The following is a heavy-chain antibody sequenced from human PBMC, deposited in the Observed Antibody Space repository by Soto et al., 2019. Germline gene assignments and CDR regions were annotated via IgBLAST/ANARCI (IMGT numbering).Heavy chain of an antibody. Sequence: EVQLVESGGGLVKPGGSLRLSCAASGFTFSNAWMNWVRQAPGKGLEWVGRIKSKTDGGTTDYAAPVKGRFTISRDDSKNTLYLQMNSLKTEDTAVYYCTTDSSATMIVVGRGVGDRRRGFDYWGQGTLVTVSS. CDR2: IKSKTDGGTT. V-gene: IGHV3-15*07. CDR3: TTDSSATMIVVGRGVGDRRRGFDY. CDR1: GFTFSNAW. J-gene: IGHJ4*02. D-gene: IGHD3-22*01.